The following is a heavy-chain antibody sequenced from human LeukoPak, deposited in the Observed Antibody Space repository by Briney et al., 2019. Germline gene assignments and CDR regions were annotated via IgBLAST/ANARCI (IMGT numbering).Heavy chain of an antibody. D-gene: IGHD3-22*01. V-gene: IGHV3-23*01. Sequence: GGSLRLSCAASGFTFSSYAMSWVRQAPGKGLEWVSAISGSGGSTYYADSVKGRFTISRDNSKNTLYLQMHSLRAEDTAVYYCAKLMEDYYDSSGYYYGAAGAFDIWGQGTMVTVSS. CDR2: ISGSGGST. CDR3: AKLMEDYYDSSGYYYGAAGAFDI. J-gene: IGHJ3*02. CDR1: GFTFSSYA.